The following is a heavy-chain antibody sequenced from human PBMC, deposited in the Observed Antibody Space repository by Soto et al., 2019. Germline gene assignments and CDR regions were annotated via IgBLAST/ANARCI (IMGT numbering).Heavy chain of an antibody. Sequence: KSGPTLVNPTQTLTLTCTFSGFSLSTSGVGVGWIRQPPGKALEWLALIYWNDDKRYSPSLKSRLTITKDTSKNQVVLTMTNMDPVDTATYYCAHMHNWNDPARFDPWGQGTLVTVSS. CDR3: AHMHNWNDPARFDP. D-gene: IGHD1-20*01. J-gene: IGHJ5*02. CDR1: GFSLSTSGVG. V-gene: IGHV2-5*01. CDR2: IYWNDDK.